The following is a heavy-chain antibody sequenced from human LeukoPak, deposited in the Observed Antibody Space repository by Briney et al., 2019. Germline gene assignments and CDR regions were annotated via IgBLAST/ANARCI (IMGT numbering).Heavy chain of an antibody. CDR3: ARARYTSSWYPPDY. Sequence: PSETLSLTCAVHGGSFSGYYWSWIRQPPGKGLEWIGEINHSGSTNYNPSLKSRVTISVDTSKNQFSLKLSSVTAADTAVYYCARARYTSSWYPPDYWGQGTLVTVSS. CDR2: INHSGST. J-gene: IGHJ4*02. V-gene: IGHV4-34*01. CDR1: GGSFSGYY. D-gene: IGHD6-13*01.